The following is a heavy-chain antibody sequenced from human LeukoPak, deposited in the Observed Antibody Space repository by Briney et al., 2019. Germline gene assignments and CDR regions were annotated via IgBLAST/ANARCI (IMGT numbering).Heavy chain of an antibody. D-gene: IGHD6-19*01. CDR3: SKDVVPDSGWDLDY. J-gene: IGHJ4*02. V-gene: IGHV3-23*05. Sequence: GGSLRLSCTAAGFSFSTYSMTWVRQGPGKGLEWVSSIYNSGSKTFYADSVKGRFTISRDNSKNTLYLQMNSLTAEDTAIYYCSKDVVPDSGWDLDYWGQGTLVTVSS. CDR1: GFSFSTYS. CDR2: IYNSGSKT.